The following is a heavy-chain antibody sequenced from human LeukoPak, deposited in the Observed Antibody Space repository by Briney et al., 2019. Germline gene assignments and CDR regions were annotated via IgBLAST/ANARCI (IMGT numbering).Heavy chain of an antibody. Sequence: GGSLRLSCAASGFTFSSYGMSWVRQAPGKGLEWVSAISGSGGSTYYADSVKGRFTISRDNSKNTLYLQMNSLRDEDTAVYYCASDLAERVRGGDYYYMDVWGKGTTVTVSS. CDR3: ASDLAERVRGGDYYYMDV. J-gene: IGHJ6*03. D-gene: IGHD3-10*01. CDR1: GFTFSSYG. V-gene: IGHV3-23*01. CDR2: ISGSGGST.